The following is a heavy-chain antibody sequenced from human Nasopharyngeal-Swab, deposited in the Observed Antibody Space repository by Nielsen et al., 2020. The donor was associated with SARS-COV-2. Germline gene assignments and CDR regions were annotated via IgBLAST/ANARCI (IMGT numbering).Heavy chain of an antibody. CDR2: INSAGVT. CDR1: GFTFSNYD. V-gene: IGHV3-13*01. D-gene: IGHD5-24*01. CDR3: AREDGVNTNDY. J-gene: IGHJ4*02. Sequence: GESLKISCAASGFTFSNYDMHWVRQATGKGLEWLSGINSAGVTYSPDSVKGRFTISRDNAKNSLYLEMNSLRVEDTAVYYCAREDGVNTNDYWGQGTLVTVSS.